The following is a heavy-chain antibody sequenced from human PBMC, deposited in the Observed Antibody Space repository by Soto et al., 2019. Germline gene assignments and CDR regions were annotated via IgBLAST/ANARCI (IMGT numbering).Heavy chain of an antibody. CDR1: GGSISSYY. D-gene: IGHD3-10*01. CDR2: IYYSGSN. CDR3: ARVWGGAFDI. J-gene: IGHJ3*02. Sequence: QVQLQESGPGLVKPSETLSLTCTVSGGSISSYYWSWIRQPPGKGLEWIGYIYYSGSNNYNPSLKSRVTISVYTSKNQFSLKLSSVTAADTAVYYCARVWGGAFDIWGQGTMVTVSS. V-gene: IGHV4-59*01.